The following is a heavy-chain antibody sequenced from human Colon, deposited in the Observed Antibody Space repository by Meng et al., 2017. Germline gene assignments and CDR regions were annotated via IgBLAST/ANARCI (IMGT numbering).Heavy chain of an antibody. CDR1: GYTFTGYY. Sequence: VQVVPSGTEVKEPGASVKVSCKTSGYTFTGYYMQWVRQAPGQGLEWLGRIHPNTGATNYAQKFQDRVTMTRDTSISTVYMELNTLTSDDTAVYYCARDGSYGLDLDFWGQGTLVTVSS. V-gene: IGHV1-2*06. CDR3: ARDGSYGLDLDF. J-gene: IGHJ4*02. CDR2: IHPNTGAT. D-gene: IGHD3-3*01.